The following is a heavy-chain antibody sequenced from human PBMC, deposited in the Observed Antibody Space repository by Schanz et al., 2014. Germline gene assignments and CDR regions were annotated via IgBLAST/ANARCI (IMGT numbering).Heavy chain of an antibody. CDR1: GGSISSYY. Sequence: QVQLQESGPGLVKPSETLSLTCSVSGGSISSYYWSWIRQPAGKGLEWIGRFYSSGSTNYNPSLQSRVTMAIDTSKNHFSLKRSSVTAADTAVYYCAREKVDIVVIPGARRNYYYSGMDVWGQGTTVTVSS. J-gene: IGHJ6*02. CDR2: FYSSGST. CDR3: AREKVDIVVIPGARRNYYYSGMDV. D-gene: IGHD2-2*01. V-gene: IGHV4-4*07.